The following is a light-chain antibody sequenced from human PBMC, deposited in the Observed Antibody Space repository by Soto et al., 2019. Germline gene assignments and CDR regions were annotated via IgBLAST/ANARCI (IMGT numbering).Light chain of an antibody. V-gene: IGLV2-14*01. CDR1: SSDVGAYNF. CDR2: EVS. CDR3: NSYTTSYTGV. J-gene: IGLJ3*02. Sequence: QSVLTQPASVSGSPGQSVTISCTGTSSDVGAYNFVSWYQQHPGKAPKLMIYEVSNRPSGVSNRFSGSKSGNTASLTISGLQAEDEADYYCNSYTTSYTGVFGGGTKLTVL.